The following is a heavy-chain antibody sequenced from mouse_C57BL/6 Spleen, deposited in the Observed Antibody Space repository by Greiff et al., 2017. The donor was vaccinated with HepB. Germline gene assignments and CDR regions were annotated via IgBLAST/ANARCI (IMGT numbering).Heavy chain of an antibody. CDR2: IYPGNSDT. V-gene: IGHV1-5*01. CDR1: GYTFTSYW. Sequence: VQLQQSGTVLARPGASVKMSCKTSGYTFTSYWMHWVKQRPGQGLEWIGAIYPGNSDTSYNQKFKGKAKLTAVTAASTAYMELSSLTNEDSAVYYCKRTITTVVEAFDDWGQGTTLTVSS. J-gene: IGHJ2*01. CDR3: KRTITTVVEAFDD. D-gene: IGHD1-1*01.